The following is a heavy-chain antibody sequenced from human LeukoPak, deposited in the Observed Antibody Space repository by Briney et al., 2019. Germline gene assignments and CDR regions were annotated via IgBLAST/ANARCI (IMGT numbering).Heavy chain of an antibody. CDR1: GFTFSGSP. CDR2: IRSKADNYAT. Sequence: GGSLRLSCAASGFTFSGSPILWVRQASGKGLEWVGRIRSKADNYATAYAASVQGRCTISRDDSKNTAYLQLNSLKTEDTAVYYCTQSNYWGQGALVTVSS. V-gene: IGHV3-73*01. CDR3: TQSNY. J-gene: IGHJ4*02.